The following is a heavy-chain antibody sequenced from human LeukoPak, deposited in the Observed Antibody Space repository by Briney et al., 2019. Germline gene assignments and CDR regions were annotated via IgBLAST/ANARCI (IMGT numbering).Heavy chain of an antibody. V-gene: IGHV4-34*01. CDR3: ARRYCSSTSCPTSFDY. D-gene: IGHD2-2*01. Sequence: SETLSLTCAVYGGSFSGYHWSWIRQPPGKGLEWIGEINHSGSTNYNPSLKSRVTISVDTSKNQFSLKLSSVTAADTAVYYCARRYCSSTSCPTSFDYWGQGTLVTVSS. J-gene: IGHJ4*02. CDR1: GGSFSGYH. CDR2: INHSGST.